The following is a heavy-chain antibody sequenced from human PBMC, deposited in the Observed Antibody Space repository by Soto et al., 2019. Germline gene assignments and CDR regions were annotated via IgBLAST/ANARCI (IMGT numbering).Heavy chain of an antibody. CDR2: IYYSGST. J-gene: IGHJ4*02. CDR1: GGSINSYY. V-gene: IGHV4-59*01. CDR3: ARRYGGNFDY. D-gene: IGHD1-26*01. Sequence: QVQLQESGPGLVKPSETLSLTCTVSGGSINSYYWSWIRQPPGKGLEWIGYIYYSGSTNSNPSLKSRVTISVDTSKNQFSLKLRSVTGADTAVYYCARRYGGNFDYWGQGTLVTVSS.